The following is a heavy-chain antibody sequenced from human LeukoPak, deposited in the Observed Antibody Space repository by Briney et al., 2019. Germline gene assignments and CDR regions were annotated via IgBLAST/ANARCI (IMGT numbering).Heavy chain of an antibody. D-gene: IGHD3-22*01. CDR2: TYYSGST. CDR1: GGSISSSSYY. J-gene: IGHJ4*02. V-gene: IGHV4-39*01. CDR3: AEERYDSSGYPFDS. Sequence: SETLSLTCTVSGGSISSSSYYWGWIRQPPGKGLEWIGSTYYSGSTYYNPPLKSRVTISVDTSKNQFSLKLSSVTAADTAVYYCAEERYDSSGYPFDSWGQGTLVTVSS.